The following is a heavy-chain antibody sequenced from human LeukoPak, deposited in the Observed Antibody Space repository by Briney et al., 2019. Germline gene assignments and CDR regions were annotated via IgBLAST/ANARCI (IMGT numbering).Heavy chain of an antibody. CDR3: ARDEWKLLPRGTNY. CDR2: IGAYNGNT. V-gene: IGHV1-18*01. D-gene: IGHD1-26*01. Sequence: GASVKVSCKASGYTFTSYGISWVRQAPGQGLEWMGWIGAYNGNTNYAQKLQGRVTMTTDTSTSTVYMELRSLRSDDTAVYYCARDEWKLLPRGTNYWGQGTLVTVSS. J-gene: IGHJ4*02. CDR1: GYTFTSYG.